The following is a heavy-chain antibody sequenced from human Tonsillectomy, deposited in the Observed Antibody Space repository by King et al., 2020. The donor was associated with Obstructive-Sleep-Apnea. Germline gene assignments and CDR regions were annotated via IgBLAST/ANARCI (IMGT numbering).Heavy chain of an antibody. D-gene: IGHD2-2*01. J-gene: IGHJ6*02. CDR2: INSDGSST. Sequence: VQLVESGGGLVQPGGSLRLSCAASGFTFSSYWMHWVRQAPGKGLVWVSRINSDGSSTSYADSVKGRFTISRDNAKNTLYLQMNSLRAEDTAVYYCARDISPSVIVVVPAAPIVYYYYGMDVWGQGTTVTVSS. CDR1: GFTFSSYW. V-gene: IGHV3-74*01. CDR3: ARDISPSVIVVVPAAPIVYYYYGMDV.